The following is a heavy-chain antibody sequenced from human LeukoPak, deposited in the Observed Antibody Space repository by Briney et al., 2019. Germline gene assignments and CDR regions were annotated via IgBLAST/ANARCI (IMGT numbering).Heavy chain of an antibody. D-gene: IGHD4-23*01. CDR2: ITSSSTNI. Sequence: GSLRPSCAASGFTFSTYNMNWVRQAPGKGLEWVSHITSSSTNIHYADSVKGRFTISRDNAKNALSLQMNSLRDEDTAVYYCATGGNYYLKYWGQGTLVTVSS. CDR1: GFTFSTYN. V-gene: IGHV3-48*02. CDR3: ATGGNYYLKY. J-gene: IGHJ4*02.